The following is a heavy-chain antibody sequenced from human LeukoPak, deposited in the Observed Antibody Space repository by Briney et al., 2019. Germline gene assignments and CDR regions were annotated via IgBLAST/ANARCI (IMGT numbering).Heavy chain of an antibody. Sequence: SETLSLTCNVSNDSINNLYWTWNRQPAGRGLEWIGTVSTSDTPHYNPSLKSRVAISIDKSKNHFSLRLISVAAADTAVYFCAGDYSSLVMGHWGQGTPVTVSS. J-gene: IGHJ4*02. CDR3: AGDYSSLVMGH. D-gene: IGHD4-17*01. CDR2: VSTSDTP. V-gene: IGHV4-4*07. CDR1: NDSINNLY.